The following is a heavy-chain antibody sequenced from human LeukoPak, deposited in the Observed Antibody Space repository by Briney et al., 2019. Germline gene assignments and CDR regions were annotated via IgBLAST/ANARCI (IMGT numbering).Heavy chain of an antibody. CDR2: IGSSGSPT. CDR1: GFTFSSYA. V-gene: IGHV3-48*02. CDR3: ARRPYSDTSGRLSDV. J-gene: IGHJ6*02. D-gene: IGHD3-22*01. Sequence: GGSLRLSCAASGFTFSSYAMSWVRQAPGKGLEWISYIGSSGSPTHYADSVGGRFTISRDDAKNSLYLQMNSLRDEDTAVYFCARRPYSDTSGRLSDVWGQGTTVTVSS.